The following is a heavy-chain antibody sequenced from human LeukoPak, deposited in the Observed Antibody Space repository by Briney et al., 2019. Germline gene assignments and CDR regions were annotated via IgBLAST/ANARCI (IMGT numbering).Heavy chain of an antibody. V-gene: IGHV5-51*01. CDR3: ARQNWASGDY. CDR1: GSIFTNYW. D-gene: IGHD7-27*01. CDR2: IYPDDSDS. Sequence: GASLQISCQGSGSIFTNYWIAWVRPVPGKGQEWMGIIYPDDSDSRYSPTFQGQVTMSVDKSISTAYLQWSSLKTSDTAIYYCARQNWASGDYWGQGTLVTVSS. J-gene: IGHJ4*02.